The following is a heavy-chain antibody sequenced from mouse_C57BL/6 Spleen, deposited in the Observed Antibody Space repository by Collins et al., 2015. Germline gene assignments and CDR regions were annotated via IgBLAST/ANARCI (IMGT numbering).Heavy chain of an antibody. CDR2: IWPGGGT. CDR1: GFSLTSYA. Sequence: QVQLKESGPGLVAPSQSLSITCTVSGFSLTSYAISWVRQPPGKGLEWLGVIWPGGGTNYNSALKSRLSISKDNSKSQVFLKMNSLLTDDTARYYCARPPYYYAMDYWGQGTSVTVSS. V-gene: IGHV2-9-1*01. J-gene: IGHJ4*01. CDR3: ARPPYYYAMDY.